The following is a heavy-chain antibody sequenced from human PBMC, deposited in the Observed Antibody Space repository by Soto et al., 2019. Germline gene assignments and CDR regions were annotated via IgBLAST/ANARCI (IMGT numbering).Heavy chain of an antibody. CDR3: ARDKITDLFDY. J-gene: IGHJ4*02. D-gene: IGHD3-10*01. CDR2: INHSGST. Sequence: PSDTLSLASAFYGGSFSGYYWTWIRQPPGTGLEWIGEINHSGSTNYNPSLKSRVTISVDTSKNQFSLKLTSVTAADTAVYYCARDKITDLFDYWGQGTLVTVS. CDR1: GGSFSGYY. V-gene: IGHV4-34*01.